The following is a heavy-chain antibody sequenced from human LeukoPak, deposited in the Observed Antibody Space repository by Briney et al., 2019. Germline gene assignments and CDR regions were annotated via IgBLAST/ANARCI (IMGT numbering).Heavy chain of an antibody. Sequence: SGGSLRLSCAASGFTFSSYGMHWVRQAPGKGLEWVAFIRYDGSNKYYADSVKGRFTISRDNSKNTLYLQMNSLRAEDTAVYYCARDLDYYGSGSYYLWGQGTLVTVSS. CDR2: IRYDGSNK. V-gene: IGHV3-30*02. CDR1: GFTFSSYG. D-gene: IGHD3-10*01. CDR3: ARDLDYYGSGSYYL. J-gene: IGHJ4*02.